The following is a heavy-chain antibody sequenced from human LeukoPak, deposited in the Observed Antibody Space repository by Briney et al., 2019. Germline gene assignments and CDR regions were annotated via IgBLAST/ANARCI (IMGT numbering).Heavy chain of an antibody. CDR1: GFIFRSYG. CDR3: ARRAAALGAFDI. J-gene: IGHJ3*02. V-gene: IGHV3-74*01. D-gene: IGHD6-13*01. CDR2: IKSDGSST. Sequence: GGSLRLSCAASGFIFRSYGMHWVRQAPGKGLVWVSRIKSDGSSTSYADSVKGRFTISRDNAKNTLYLQMNSLRAEDTAVYYCARRAAALGAFDIWGQGTMVTVSS.